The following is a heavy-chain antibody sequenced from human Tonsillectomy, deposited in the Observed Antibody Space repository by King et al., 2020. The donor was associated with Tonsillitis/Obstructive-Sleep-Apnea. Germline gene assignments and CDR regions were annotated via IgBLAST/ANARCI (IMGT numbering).Heavy chain of an antibody. J-gene: IGHJ4*02. Sequence: VQLVESGAEVKKPGESLKISCKGSGYSFTSYWIGWVRRMPGKGLEWMGIIYPGDSDTRYSPSFQGQVTISADKSISTAYLQWSSLKASETMYYCARRGGYDFWSDYWGQGTLVTVSS. CDR3: ARRGGYDFWSDY. CDR1: GYSFTSYW. V-gene: IGHV5-51*01. D-gene: IGHD3-3*01. CDR2: IYPGDSDT.